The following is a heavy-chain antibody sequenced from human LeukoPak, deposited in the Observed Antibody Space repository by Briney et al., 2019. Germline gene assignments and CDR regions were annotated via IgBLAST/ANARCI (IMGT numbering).Heavy chain of an antibody. CDR3: ARAYYDFWSGYSRSYFDY. J-gene: IGHJ4*02. V-gene: IGHV3-30-3*01. D-gene: IGHD3-3*01. CDR2: ISYDGSNK. Sequence: GGSLRLSCAASGFTFSSYAMPWVRQAPGKGLEWVAVISYDGSNKYYADSVKGRFTISRDNSKNTLYLQMNSLRAEDTAVYYCARAYYDFWSGYSRSYFDYWGQGTLVTVSS. CDR1: GFTFSSYA.